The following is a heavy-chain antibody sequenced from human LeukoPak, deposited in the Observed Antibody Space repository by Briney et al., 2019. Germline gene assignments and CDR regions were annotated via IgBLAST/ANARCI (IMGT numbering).Heavy chain of an antibody. CDR1: GFIFSSSW. J-gene: IGHJ4*02. V-gene: IGHV3-74*01. CDR2: IASDGSST. Sequence: GGSLRLSCAASGFIFSSSWMNWVRQAPGKGLVWVSRIASDGSSTTYADSVKGRFSISRDNAKNTLYLQVNSLRVEDTAVYYCARGRPHGNDYWGQGTLVTVSS. D-gene: IGHD4-23*01. CDR3: ARGRPHGNDY.